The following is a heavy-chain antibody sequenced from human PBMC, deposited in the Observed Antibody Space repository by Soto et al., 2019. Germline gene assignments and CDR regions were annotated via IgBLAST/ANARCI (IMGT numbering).Heavy chain of an antibody. CDR3: ARDPGGTNWFDP. V-gene: IGHV4-31*03. J-gene: IGHJ5*02. CDR2: IFYSGST. Sequence: QVQLQESGPGLVKPSQTLSLTCTVSGGPISSGGYYWNWIRQHPGKGLEWIGYIFYSGSTYYNPSLKSRVTISVDMSKNQFALRLSSVTAADTAVYYCARDPGGTNWFDPWGQGTLVTVSS. CDR1: GGPISSGGYY. D-gene: IGHD3-16*01.